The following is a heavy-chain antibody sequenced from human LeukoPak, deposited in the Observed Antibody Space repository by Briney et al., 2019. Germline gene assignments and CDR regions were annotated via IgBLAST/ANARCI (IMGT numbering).Heavy chain of an antibody. J-gene: IGHJ4*02. Sequence: ASVKVSCKASEGTFSSYAISWVRQAPGQGLEWMGRIIPILGIANYAQKFQGRVTITADKSTSTAYMELSSLRSEDTAVYYCARDLLGQWLGVDYWGQGTLVTVSS. CDR1: EGTFSSYA. D-gene: IGHD6-19*01. CDR3: ARDLLGQWLGVDY. CDR2: IIPILGIA. V-gene: IGHV1-69*04.